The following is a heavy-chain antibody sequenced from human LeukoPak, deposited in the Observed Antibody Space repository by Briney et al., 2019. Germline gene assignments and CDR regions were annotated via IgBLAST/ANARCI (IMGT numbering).Heavy chain of an antibody. J-gene: IGHJ4*02. V-gene: IGHV3-30*03. CDR3: ALSLGNSYGYGY. D-gene: IGHD5-18*01. Sequence: PGGSLRLSCAASGFTFSSYGMHWVRQAPGKGLEWVAVISYDGSNKYYADSVKGRFTISRDNSKNTLYLQMNSLRAEDTAVYYCALSLGNSYGYGYWGQGTLVTVSS. CDR2: ISYDGSNK. CDR1: GFTFSSYG.